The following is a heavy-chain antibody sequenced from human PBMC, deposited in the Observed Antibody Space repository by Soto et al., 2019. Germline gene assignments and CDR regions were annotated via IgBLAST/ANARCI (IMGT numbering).Heavy chain of an antibody. J-gene: IGHJ4*02. CDR2: ISGGGSTT. D-gene: IGHD6-19*01. CDR3: AREVRTSGWFRRLDS. V-gene: IGHV3-11*01. Sequence: LRLSCAVSGFTFNDYYMSWIRQAPGKGLEWISYISGGGSTTYHADSVRGRFTISRDNAKNSLFLQMNSLRAEDTAVYYCAREVRTSGWFRRLDSWGQGILVTVS. CDR1: GFTFNDYY.